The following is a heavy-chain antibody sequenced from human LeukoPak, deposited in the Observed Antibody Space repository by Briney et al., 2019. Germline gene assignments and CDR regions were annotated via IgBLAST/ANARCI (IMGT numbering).Heavy chain of an antibody. J-gene: IGHJ5*02. CDR2: ISGYNGNT. V-gene: IGHV1-18*01. Sequence: ASVKVSCKASGYTFISYGITWVRQAPGQGLEWMGWISGYNGNTNYAPTFQGRVTMTTDTSTSTAYMELRSLKSDDTAVHYCAREVERGTTWFDHWGQGTLVSVSS. CDR3: AREVERGTTWFDH. D-gene: IGHD1-1*01. CDR1: GYTFISYG.